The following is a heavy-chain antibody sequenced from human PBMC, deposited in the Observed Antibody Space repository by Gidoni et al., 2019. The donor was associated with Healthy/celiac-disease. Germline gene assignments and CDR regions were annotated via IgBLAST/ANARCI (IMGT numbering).Heavy chain of an antibody. J-gene: IGHJ3*02. CDR1: GGSISSGRYY. CDR2: IYTSGST. CDR3: AREFFSPRWWSPVAFDI. D-gene: IGHD2-15*01. Sequence: QVQLQESGPGLVKPSQTLSLTCTVSGGSISSGRYYWSWIRQPAGKGLEWIGRIYTSGSTNYNPSLKSRVTISVDTSKNQFYLKLSSVTAADTAVYYCAREFFSPRWWSPVAFDIWGQGTMVTVSS. V-gene: IGHV4-61*02.